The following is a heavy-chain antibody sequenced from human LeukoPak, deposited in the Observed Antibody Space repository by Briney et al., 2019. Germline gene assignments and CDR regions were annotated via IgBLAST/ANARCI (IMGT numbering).Heavy chain of an antibody. J-gene: IGHJ4*02. CDR1: GFTYSDYY. CDR3: ARDLPDSYYDSSAGGFDY. CDR2: ISSSGSTI. Sequence: PGGSLRLSCAASGFTYSDYYMSWIRQAPGKGLEWVSYISSSGSTIYYADSVKGRFTISRDNAKNSLYLQMNSLRAEDTAVYYCARDLPDSYYDSSAGGFDYWGQGTLVTVSS. D-gene: IGHD3-22*01. V-gene: IGHV3-11*04.